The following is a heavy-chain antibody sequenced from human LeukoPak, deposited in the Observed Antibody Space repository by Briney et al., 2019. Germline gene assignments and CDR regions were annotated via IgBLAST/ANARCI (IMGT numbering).Heavy chain of an antibody. D-gene: IGHD3-22*01. V-gene: IGHV3-23*01. J-gene: IGHJ4*02. CDR3: AKAKYYHDTSGYYSFDY. CDR2: ISGSGGST. Sequence: PGGSLRLSCAASGFTFSSYAMSWVRQAPGKGLEWVSAISGSGGSTYYADSVKGRFTISRDNSRKTLYLQMNDLREEDSATYYCAKAKYYHDTSGYYSFDYWGQGTVVTVSS. CDR1: GFTFSSYA.